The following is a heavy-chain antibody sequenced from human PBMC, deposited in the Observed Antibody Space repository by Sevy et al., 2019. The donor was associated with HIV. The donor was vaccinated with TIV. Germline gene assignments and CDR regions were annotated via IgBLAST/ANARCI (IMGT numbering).Heavy chain of an antibody. V-gene: IGHV3-30*02. Sequence: GGSLRLSCAASGFTFSRYGMHWVRQAPGKGLEWVAFIRYDGSTKYYAKSVKGRFIISRDNSKDTLYLQMNSLRGDDTSLDSGAKGLGMVQGALLSDDVWGQGTMVTVSS. CDR3: AKGLGMVQGALLSDDV. D-gene: IGHD3-10*01. J-gene: IGHJ3*01. CDR2: IRYDGSTK. CDR1: GFTFSRYG.